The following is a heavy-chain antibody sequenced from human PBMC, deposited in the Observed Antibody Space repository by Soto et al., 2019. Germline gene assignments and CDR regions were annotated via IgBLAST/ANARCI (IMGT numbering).Heavy chain of an antibody. CDR1: GFSLTTSGVG. CDR3: AHRVLRAVFGLVTTTAIYFDF. J-gene: IGHJ4*02. Sequence: QITLNESGPTVVKPTETLTLTCTFSGFSLTTSGVGVGWVCQSPGKAPEWLAFLYWYDDKRYSTSLKSRLTITKDTSKNQVVLTMANVDPADTATYYCAHRVLRAVFGLVTTTAIYFDFWGQGTPVVVSS. CDR2: LYWYDDK. D-gene: IGHD3-3*01. V-gene: IGHV2-5*01.